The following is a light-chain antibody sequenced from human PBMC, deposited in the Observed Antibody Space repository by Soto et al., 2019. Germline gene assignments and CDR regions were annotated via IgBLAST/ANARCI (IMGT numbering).Light chain of an antibody. CDR2: EVS. CDR3: CSYTSTSARV. Sequence: QSVLTQPASVSGSPGQSITISCTGTSSDVGDYNYVSWYQQHPGKVPKLMIFEVSNRPSGISNRFSGSKSGNTASLTISGLQTDDEADYYCCSYTSTSARVFGTGTKATVL. V-gene: IGLV2-14*01. J-gene: IGLJ1*01. CDR1: SSDVGDYNY.